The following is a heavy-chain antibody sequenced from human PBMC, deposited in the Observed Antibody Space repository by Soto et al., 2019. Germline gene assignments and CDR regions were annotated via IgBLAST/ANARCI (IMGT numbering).Heavy chain of an antibody. J-gene: IGHJ6*02. CDR2: IDPSDSYI. CDR1: GYSFTSYW. CDR3: ARHEGPIVVVPAAIGMDV. D-gene: IGHD2-2*01. V-gene: IGHV5-10-1*01. Sequence: PGESLKISCKGSGYSFTSYWISWVRQMPGKGLEWMGRIDPSDSYINYSPSFQGHVTISADKSISTAYLQWSSLKASDTAMYYCARHEGPIVVVPAAIGMDVWGQGTTGTVSS.